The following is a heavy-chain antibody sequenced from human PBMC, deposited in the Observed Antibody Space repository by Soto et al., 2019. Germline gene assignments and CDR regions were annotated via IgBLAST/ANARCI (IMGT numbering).Heavy chain of an antibody. V-gene: IGHV3-23*01. CDR1: GFTFSNYA. CDR3: AKAYFVWSSEQPYYFDY. CDR2: ISGSGGRS. J-gene: IGHJ4*02. Sequence: EVQLLDSGGGLVQPGGSLRLSCAASGFTFSNYAMTWVRQGPGKGLEWVSGISGSGGRSYYADSVKGRFTISRDNSNTTLYLQMNSLRAEDTAVYYCAKAYFVWSSEQPYYFDYWGQGTLVTVSS. D-gene: IGHD3-16*01.